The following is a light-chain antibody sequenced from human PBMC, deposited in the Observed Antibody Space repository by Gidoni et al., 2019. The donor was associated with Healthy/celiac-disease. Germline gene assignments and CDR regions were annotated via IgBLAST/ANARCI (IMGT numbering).Light chain of an antibody. CDR2: GAS. V-gene: IGKV3-20*01. J-gene: IGKJ2*01. CDR3: QQYGSSPYT. Sequence: EIVLTQSPGTLSLSPGEIATLSCRASHSVSSSYLAWYQQKPGQAPRLLIYGASSRATGIPHRFSGSGSGTDFTLTISRLEPEDFAVYYCQQYGSSPYTFXXXTKLDIK. CDR1: HSVSSSY.